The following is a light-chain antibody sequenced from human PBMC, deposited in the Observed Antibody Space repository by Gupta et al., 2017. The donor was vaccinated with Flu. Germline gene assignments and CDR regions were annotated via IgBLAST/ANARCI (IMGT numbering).Light chain of an antibody. CDR3: QQYNNWPLG. CDR1: QSIGNN. CDR2: GAS. Sequence: PATLSVSPGKRGTLSCRASQSIGNNLAWYQQKPGQAPRLLIYGASTRPAGIPERFSGSGFGTDFTLTISSLQSEDFAVYYCQQYNNWPLGFGGGTKVDFK. J-gene: IGKJ4*01. V-gene: IGKV3-15*01.